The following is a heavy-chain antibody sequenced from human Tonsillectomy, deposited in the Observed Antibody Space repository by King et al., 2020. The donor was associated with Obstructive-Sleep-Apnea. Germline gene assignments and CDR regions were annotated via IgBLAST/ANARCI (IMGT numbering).Heavy chain of an antibody. CDR1: GFSFSDHY. Sequence: VQLVESGGGLVQPGGSLRLSCAASGFSFSDHYMDWVRQAPGKGLEWVGRTRNKAHSYTTAYAASVQGRFTISRDDSKNSLYLQMNSLKTEDTAVYYCARATFCSGGSCQYYYYTMDVWGQGTTVTVSS. J-gene: IGHJ6*02. D-gene: IGHD2-15*01. CDR3: ARATFCSGGSCQYYYYTMDV. V-gene: IGHV3-72*01. CDR2: TRNKAHSYTT.